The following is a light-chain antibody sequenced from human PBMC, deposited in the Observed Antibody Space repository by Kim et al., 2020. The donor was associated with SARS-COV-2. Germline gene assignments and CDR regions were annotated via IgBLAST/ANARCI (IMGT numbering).Light chain of an antibody. Sequence: SPGQTASINCSGDKLGDKYACWYQQKPGQSPVLVIYQDSKRPSGIPERFSGSNSGNTATLTISGTQAMDEADYYCQAWDSSTFYVFGTGTKVTVL. CDR2: QDS. J-gene: IGLJ1*01. V-gene: IGLV3-1*01. CDR3: QAWDSSTFYV. CDR1: KLGDKY.